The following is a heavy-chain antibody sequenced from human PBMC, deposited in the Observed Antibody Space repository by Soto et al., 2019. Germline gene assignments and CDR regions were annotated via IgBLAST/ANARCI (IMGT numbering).Heavy chain of an antibody. CDR2: MQPDGVTK. V-gene: IGHV3-30*09. CDR3: ARGLQGFDY. CDR1: GFSLTVYS. Sequence: QVQLVESGGGVVQPGRSLRLSCRISGFSLTVYSMNWVRQAPGKGLEWVAVMQPDGVTKNYADSVQGRFVISGDNSKNTLYLEMDSLTPEDTAIYYYARGLQGFDYWGQGTLVTVSS. J-gene: IGHJ4*02.